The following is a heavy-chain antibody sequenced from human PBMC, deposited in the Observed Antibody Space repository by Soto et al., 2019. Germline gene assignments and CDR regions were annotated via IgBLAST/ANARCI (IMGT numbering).Heavy chain of an antibody. CDR3: AQDVRGGGYSYGWSDY. Sequence: EVQLLESGGGLVQPGGSLRLSCAASGFTFSSYAMSWVRQAPGKGLEWVSAISGSGGSTYYADSVKGRFTISRDNSKNTLYLNTNSLRAEDTAVYYCAQDVRGGGYSYGWSDYWGQGTLVTVSS. CDR1: GFTFSSYA. CDR2: ISGSGGST. J-gene: IGHJ4*02. D-gene: IGHD5-18*01. V-gene: IGHV3-23*01.